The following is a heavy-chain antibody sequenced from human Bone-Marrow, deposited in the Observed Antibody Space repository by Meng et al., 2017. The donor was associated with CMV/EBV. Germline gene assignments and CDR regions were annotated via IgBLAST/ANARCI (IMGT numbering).Heavy chain of an antibody. V-gene: IGHV3-7*01. CDR1: GFTFSSYW. CDR3: ARDLNYSSSRSDAFDI. CDR2: IKQDGSEK. J-gene: IGHJ3*02. D-gene: IGHD6-13*01. Sequence: GESLKISCAASGFTFSSYWMSWVRQAPGKGLEWVANIKQDGSEKYYVDSVKGRFTISRDNAKNSLYLQMNSLRAEDTAVYYCARDLNYSSSRSDAFDIWGQGTMVTVSS.